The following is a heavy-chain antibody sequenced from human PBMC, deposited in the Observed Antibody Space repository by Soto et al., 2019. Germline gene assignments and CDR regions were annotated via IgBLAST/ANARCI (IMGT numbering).Heavy chain of an antibody. V-gene: IGHV1-18*01. CDR1: GYTFTSYG. J-gene: IGHJ4*02. CDR2: ISAYNGNT. CDR3: ARDAAVGLFDY. Sequence: QVQLVQSGAEVKKPGASVKVSCKASGYTFTSYGISWVRQAPGQGLEWMGWISAYNGNTKYAQKLQGRVTMTTDTSTSTAYIELRSMKSDATAVYYCARDAAVGLFDYWGQGNLVTVSS. D-gene: IGHD1-26*01.